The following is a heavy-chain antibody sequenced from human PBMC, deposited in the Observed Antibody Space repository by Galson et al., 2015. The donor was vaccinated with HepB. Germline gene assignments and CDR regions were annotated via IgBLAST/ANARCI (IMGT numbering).Heavy chain of an antibody. CDR2: INHSGST. CDR3: ARDRNLWRYFGLLTGHKVGFGY. V-gene: IGHV4-34*01. J-gene: IGHJ2*01. CDR1: GGSFSGYC. Sequence: SETLSLTCAVFGGSFSGYCWSWIRQPPGKGLEWIGEINHSGSTNYNPSLKSRVTISLDTSKNQFSLKLSSVTAADTAVYYRARDRNLWRYFGLLTGHKVGFGYWGRGTLVTVSS. D-gene: IGHD3-9*01.